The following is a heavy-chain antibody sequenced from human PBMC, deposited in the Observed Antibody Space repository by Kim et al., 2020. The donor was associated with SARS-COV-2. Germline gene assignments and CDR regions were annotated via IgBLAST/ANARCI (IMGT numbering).Heavy chain of an antibody. CDR3: ARDALLIY. CDR2: IFSGGST. J-gene: IGHJ4*02. Sequence: GGSLRLSCAASGFSVSSNYLTWVRQAPGKGLELVSVIFSGGSTHYANSVRGRFTISRDNSKNTLYLHMNSLRVEDTAVYFCARDALLIYWGQGTLVTFSS. CDR1: GFSVSSNY. V-gene: IGHV3-53*01. D-gene: IGHD1-26*01.